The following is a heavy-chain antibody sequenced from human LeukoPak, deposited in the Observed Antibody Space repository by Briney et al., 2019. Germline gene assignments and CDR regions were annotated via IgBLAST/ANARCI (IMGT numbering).Heavy chain of an antibody. CDR2: ISYIGST. CDR1: GDSFISHY. D-gene: IGHD4-17*01. V-gene: IGHV4-59*11. Sequence: SETLSLTCAVSGDSFISHYWTWIRQPPGKGLEWIGYISYIGSTNYNPSLKSRVTISIDTSKNQFSLKLSSVTAADTAVYYCARDLVTVTKGFDIWGQGTMVSVSS. CDR3: ARDLVTVTKGFDI. J-gene: IGHJ3*02.